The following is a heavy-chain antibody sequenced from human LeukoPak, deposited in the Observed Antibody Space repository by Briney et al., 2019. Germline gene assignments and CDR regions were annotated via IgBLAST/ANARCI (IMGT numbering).Heavy chain of an antibody. CDR1: GFTFSSYA. J-gene: IGHJ4*02. Sequence: GGSLRLSCAASGFTFSSYAMNWVRQAPGKGLEWVSSISHSGSISYADSVKGRFTISRDNSKNTLYLQMNSLRAEDTAVYYCAKEGRDGYNDHWGQGTLVTVSS. CDR3: AKEGRDGYNDH. CDR2: ISHSGSI. V-gene: IGHV3-23*01. D-gene: IGHD5-24*01.